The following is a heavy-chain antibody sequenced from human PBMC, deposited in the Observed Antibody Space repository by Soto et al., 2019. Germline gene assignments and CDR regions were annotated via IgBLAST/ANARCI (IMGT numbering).Heavy chain of an antibody. V-gene: IGHV4-59*08. D-gene: IGHD3-22*01. CDR1: NGSISPYY. CDR2: IYYAGSF. Sequence: SETLSLTCTVSNGSISPYYLSWIRQSPGKGLEWIGYIYYAGSFTYNPSLKSRVTISLNTSKNEVSLRLTSVTAADTAVYYCARLGGYYQALDSWGQGTLVTVSS. CDR3: ARLGGYYQALDS. J-gene: IGHJ4*02.